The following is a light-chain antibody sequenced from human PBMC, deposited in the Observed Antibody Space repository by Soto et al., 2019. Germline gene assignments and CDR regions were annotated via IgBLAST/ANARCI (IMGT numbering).Light chain of an antibody. V-gene: IGKV1-9*01. CDR2: GAS. CDR3: QQLNSYPWT. Sequence: DIQLTQSPSFLSASVGDRVTITCRASQGISSYLAWYQQKPGKAPKVLIYGASTLQSGVPSRFSGSGSGPEFTLTISSLQPEDFATYYCQQLNSYPWTFGQGTKVEIK. J-gene: IGKJ1*01. CDR1: QGISSY.